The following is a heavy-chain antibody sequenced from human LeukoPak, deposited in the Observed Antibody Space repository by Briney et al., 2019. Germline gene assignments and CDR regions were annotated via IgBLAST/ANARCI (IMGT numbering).Heavy chain of an antibody. J-gene: IGHJ4*02. D-gene: IGHD5-24*01. V-gene: IGHV1-18*01. CDR1: GYTFTTYG. CDR3: ARGRDGYNPGGY. CDR2: ISAYNGNT. Sequence: ASVKVSCKASGYTFTTYGISWVRQAPGQGLEWMGWISAYNGNTNYAQKFQGRVTITADESTSTAYMELSSLRSEDTAVYYCARGRDGYNPGGYWGQGTLVTVSS.